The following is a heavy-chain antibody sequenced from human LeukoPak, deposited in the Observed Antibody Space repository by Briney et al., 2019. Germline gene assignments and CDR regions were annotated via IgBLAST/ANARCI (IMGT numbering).Heavy chain of an antibody. J-gene: IGHJ4*02. CDR1: SYSINSGYY. CDR3: ARTDQSGYSFGSDFDY. V-gene: IGHV4-38-2*02. Sequence: SETLSLTCTVSSYSINSGYYWGWIRQPPGKGLERIGNIYRSGSTYYNPSLESRVTISMDVSKNQFSLRLSSVTASDTAVYYCARTDQSGYSFGSDFDYWGQGTLVTVSS. D-gene: IGHD5-18*01. CDR2: IYRSGST.